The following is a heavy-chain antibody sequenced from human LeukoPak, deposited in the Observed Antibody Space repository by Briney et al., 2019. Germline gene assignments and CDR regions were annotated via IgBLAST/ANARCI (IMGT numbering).Heavy chain of an antibody. CDR3: AREAFCGGDCYSGFDY. Sequence: SETLSLTCPVSGGSISSSSYYWGWIREPPGKGLEWIGSIYYSGSTYYNPSLKSRVTISVDTSKNQFSLKLNSVTAADTAVYYCAREAFCGGDCYSGFDYWAQGTLVTVSS. CDR2: IYYSGST. CDR1: GGSISSSSYY. J-gene: IGHJ4*02. D-gene: IGHD2-21*02. V-gene: IGHV4-39*07.